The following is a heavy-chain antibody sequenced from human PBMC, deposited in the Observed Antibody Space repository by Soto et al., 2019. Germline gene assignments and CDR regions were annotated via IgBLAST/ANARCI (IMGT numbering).Heavy chain of an antibody. CDR1: GYSFTCYW. D-gene: IGHD6-19*01. Sequence: GESLKIPCKGSGYSFTCYWISWVRQMPGKGLGWVGRLDPSDSYTNYSPSFQGHVTIPADKSISTAYLQWSSLKDSDTAMYYCGGRIAGYSSEIDYWGQGTLVTVSS. V-gene: IGHV5-10-1*01. CDR3: GGRIAGYSSEIDY. J-gene: IGHJ4*02. CDR2: LDPSDSYT.